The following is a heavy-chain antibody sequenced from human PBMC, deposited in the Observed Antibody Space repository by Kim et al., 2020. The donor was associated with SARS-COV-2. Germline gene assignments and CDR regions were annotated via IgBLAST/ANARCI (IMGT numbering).Heavy chain of an antibody. J-gene: IGHJ6*02. CDR3: ARDTRDYYGMDV. Sequence: GGSLRLSCAASGFTFSSYGMHWVRQAPGKGREWVAVIWYDGSNKYYADSVKGRFTISRDNSKNTLYLQMNSLRADDTAVYYCARDTRDYYGMDVWGQGTT. V-gene: IGHV3-33*01. CDR1: GFTFSSYG. CDR2: IWYDGSNK.